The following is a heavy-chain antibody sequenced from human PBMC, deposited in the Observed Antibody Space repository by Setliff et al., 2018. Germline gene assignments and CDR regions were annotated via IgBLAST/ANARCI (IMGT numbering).Heavy chain of an antibody. D-gene: IGHD3-10*01. J-gene: IGHJ3*02. CDR1: GFTFNTYT. CDR3: VKTHWDTWIRGAFDI. V-gene: IGHV3-64D*09. Sequence: GGSLRLSCSAPGFTFNTYTMHWVRQAPGKGLESVSSIGPNGGSKYYANSVKGRFTISRDSSKNTLYLQMSSLRAEDTAVYYCVKTHWDTWIRGAFDIWGQGTMVTVSS. CDR2: IGPNGGSK.